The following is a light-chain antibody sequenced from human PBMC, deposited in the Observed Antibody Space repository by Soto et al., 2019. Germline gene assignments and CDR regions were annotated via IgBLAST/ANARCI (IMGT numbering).Light chain of an antibody. V-gene: IGKV1-5*01. CDR3: QQYNTYLS. CDR2: HAS. J-gene: IGKJ1*01. CDR1: QSISRW. Sequence: DIQMTQSPSTLSASVGNRVTISCRASQSISRWLAWYQQKPGEAPTLLIYHASTLESGVPSRFSGSGSGTEFTLTISSLQPDDVATYYCQQYNTYLSFGQGTKVDIK.